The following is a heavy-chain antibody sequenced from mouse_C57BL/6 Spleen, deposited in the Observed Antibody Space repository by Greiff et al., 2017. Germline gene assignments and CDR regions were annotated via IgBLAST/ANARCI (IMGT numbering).Heavy chain of an antibody. V-gene: IGHV2-9-1*01. Sequence: VQVVESGPGLVAPSQSLSIPCTVSGFSLTSYAISWVRQPPGKGLEWLGVIWTGGGTNYNSALKSRLSISKDNSKSQVFLKMNSLQTDETARYYCAREKEGSYYSNYAMDYWGQGTSVTVSS. CDR2: IWTGGGT. CDR1: GFSLTSYA. J-gene: IGHJ4*01. D-gene: IGHD2-12*01. CDR3: AREKEGSYYSNYAMDY.